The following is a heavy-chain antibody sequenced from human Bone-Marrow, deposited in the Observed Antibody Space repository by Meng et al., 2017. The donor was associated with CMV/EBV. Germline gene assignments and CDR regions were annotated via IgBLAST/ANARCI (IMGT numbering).Heavy chain of an antibody. J-gene: IGHJ4*02. CDR2: LYSGGST. CDR3: ARHRSGGDSEFDY. D-gene: IGHD1-26*01. Sequence: GGSLRLSCAASGFTVNNNSMSWVRQAPGKELEWVSTLYSGGSTYYADSVKGQFTISRDNSKNTLYLQMNSLRAEDTAVYYCARHRSGGDSEFDYWGQGALVTVSS. V-gene: IGHV3-66*04. CDR1: GFTVNNNS.